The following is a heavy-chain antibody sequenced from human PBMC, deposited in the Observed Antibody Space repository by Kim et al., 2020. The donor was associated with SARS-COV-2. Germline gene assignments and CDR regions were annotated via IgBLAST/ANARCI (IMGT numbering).Heavy chain of an antibody. CDR1: GFTFSSYS. CDR3: ARGPDTAMVIGGEN. J-gene: IGHJ4*02. D-gene: IGHD5-18*01. Sequence: GGSLRLSCAASGFTFSSYSMNWVRQAPGKGLEWVSSISSSSSYIYYADSVKGRFTISRDNAKNSLYLQMNSLRAEDTAVYYCARGPDTAMVIGGENWGQGTLVTVSS. CDR2: ISSSSSYI. V-gene: IGHV3-21*01.